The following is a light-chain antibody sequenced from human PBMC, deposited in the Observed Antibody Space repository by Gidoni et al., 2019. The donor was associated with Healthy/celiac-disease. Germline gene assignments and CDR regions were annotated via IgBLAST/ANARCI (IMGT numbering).Light chain of an antibody. Sequence: IQLPQSPSFLSASVGDRVTITCRASQGISSYLAWYQQKPGKAPKLLIYAASTLQSGVPSRFSGSGSGTEFTLTISSLQPEDFATYYCQQLNSYPPVTFGGXTKVEIK. CDR3: QQLNSYPPVT. J-gene: IGKJ4*01. CDR1: QGISSY. V-gene: IGKV1-9*01. CDR2: AAS.